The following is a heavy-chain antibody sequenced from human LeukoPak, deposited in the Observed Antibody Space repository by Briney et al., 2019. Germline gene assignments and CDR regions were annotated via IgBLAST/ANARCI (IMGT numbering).Heavy chain of an antibody. CDR2: MNPNSGNT. J-gene: IGHJ3*02. CDR1: GYTFTSYD. V-gene: IGHV1-8*03. D-gene: IGHD3-3*01. CDR3: ASERLTIFGVAPGGYDAFDI. Sequence: ASVKVSCKASGYTFTSYDINWVRQATGQGLEWMGWMNPNSGNTGYAQKFQGRVTITRNTSISTAYMELSSLRSEDTAVYYCASERLTIFGVAPGGYDAFDIWGQGTMVTVSS.